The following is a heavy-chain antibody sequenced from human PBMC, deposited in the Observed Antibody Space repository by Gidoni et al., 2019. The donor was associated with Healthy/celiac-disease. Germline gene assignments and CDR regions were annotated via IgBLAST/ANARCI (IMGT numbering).Heavy chain of an antibody. CDR2: IKQDGSEK. CDR1: GFTFSSHW. CDR3: ARDNYDYVWGSYRSESYYYYGMDV. J-gene: IGHJ6*02. D-gene: IGHD3-16*02. V-gene: IGHV3-7*03. Sequence: EVQLVESGGGLVQPGGSLRLSCAAPGFTFSSHWMSWVRQAPGKGLEWVANIKQDGSEKYYVDSVKGRFTISRDNAKNSLYLQMNSLRAEDTAVYYCARDNYDYVWGSYRSESYYYYGMDVWGQGTTVTVSS.